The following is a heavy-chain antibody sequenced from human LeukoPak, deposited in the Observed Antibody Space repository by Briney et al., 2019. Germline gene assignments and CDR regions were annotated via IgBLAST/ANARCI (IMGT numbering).Heavy chain of an antibody. CDR1: GGSISSYY. CDR2: LYYSGRT. V-gene: IGHV4-59*08. D-gene: IGHD3-3*01. CDR3: ARGDFWSGYRFDY. J-gene: IGHJ4*02. Sequence: PSETLSLTCSVSGGSISSYYWSWIRQPPGKGLEWIGYLYYSGRTNYNPSLKSRVTISVDTSKNQFSLKLSSVTAADTAVYYYARGDFWSGYRFDYWGQGTLVTVSS.